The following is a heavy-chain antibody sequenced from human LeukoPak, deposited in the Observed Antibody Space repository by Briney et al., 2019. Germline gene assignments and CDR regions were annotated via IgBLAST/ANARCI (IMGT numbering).Heavy chain of an antibody. CDR2: ISGSGGST. J-gene: IGHJ6*02. Sequence: GGSLRLSCAASGFTFSSYAMSWVRQAPGEGLEWVSAISGSGGSTYYADSVKGRFTISRDNSKNTLYLQMNSLRAEDTAVYYCAREGDVAREYYYGMDVWGQGTTVTVSS. CDR1: GFTFSSYA. CDR3: AREGDVAREYYYGMDV. V-gene: IGHV3-23*01. D-gene: IGHD3-16*01.